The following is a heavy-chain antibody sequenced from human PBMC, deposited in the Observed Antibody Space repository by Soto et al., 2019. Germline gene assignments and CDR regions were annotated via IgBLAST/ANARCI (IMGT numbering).Heavy chain of an antibody. CDR2: ISWNSGSI. CDR3: AKGKKDYYYYGMDV. V-gene: IGHV3-9*01. Sequence: VQVVESGGGLVQPGRSLRLSCAASGFTFHDYAMHWVRQAPGKGLEWVSGISWNSGSIGYADSVKGRFTISRDNAKNSLYLQMNSLRAEDTALYYCAKGKKDYYYYGMDVWGQGTTVTVSS. CDR1: GFTFHDYA. J-gene: IGHJ6*02.